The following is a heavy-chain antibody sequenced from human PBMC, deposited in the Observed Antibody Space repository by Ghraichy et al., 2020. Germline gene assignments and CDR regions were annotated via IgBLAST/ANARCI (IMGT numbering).Heavy chain of an antibody. CDR3: AKVNRYCSGGSCYYYGMDV. J-gene: IGHJ6*02. D-gene: IGHD2-15*01. Sequence: GGSLRLSCAASGFTFDDYAMHWVRQAPGKGLEWVSLISGDGGSTYYADSVKGRFTISRDNSKNSLYLQMNSLRTEDTALYYCAKVNRYCSGGSCYYYGMDVWGQGTTVTVSS. V-gene: IGHV3-43*02. CDR2: ISGDGGST. CDR1: GFTFDDYA.